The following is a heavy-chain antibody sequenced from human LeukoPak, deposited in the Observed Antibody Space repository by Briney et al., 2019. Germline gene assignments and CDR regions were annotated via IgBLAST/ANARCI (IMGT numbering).Heavy chain of an antibody. CDR2: ISGSGGST. D-gene: IGHD3-16*01. Sequence: HPGGSLRLSCAASGFTFSDYYMSWVRQAPGKGLEWVSAISGSGGSTYYADSVKGRFTISRDNSKNTLYLQMNSLRAEDTAVYYCAKGQVRGGTDYWGQGTLVTVSS. CDR3: AKGQVRGGTDY. CDR1: GFTFSDYY. J-gene: IGHJ4*02. V-gene: IGHV3-23*01.